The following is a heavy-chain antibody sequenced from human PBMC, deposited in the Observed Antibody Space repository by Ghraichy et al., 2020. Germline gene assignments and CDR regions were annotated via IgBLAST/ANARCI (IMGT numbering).Heavy chain of an antibody. J-gene: IGHJ3*02. CDR2: IISISTI. Sequence: GGSLRLSCAASGFTFGSYSMNWVRQAPGKGLEWVSYIISISTIYNSDSVKGRFTISRDIAKNSLYLQMNSLRDEDTAVYYCARGTGRGRDAFDIWGQGTMVTVSS. CDR1: GFTFGSYS. CDR3: ARGTGRGRDAFDI. V-gene: IGHV3-48*02. D-gene: IGHD1-1*01.